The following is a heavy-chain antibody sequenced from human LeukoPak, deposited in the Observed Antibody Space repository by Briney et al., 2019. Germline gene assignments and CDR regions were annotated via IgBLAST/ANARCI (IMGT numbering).Heavy chain of an antibody. V-gene: IGHV4-59*01. Sequence: SETLSLTCTVSGGSISSYYWSWIRQPPGKGLEWIGYIYYSGSTNYNPSLKGRVTISVDTSKNQFSLKLSSVTAADTAVYYCASGYLPSSLLAHWGQGTLVTVSS. D-gene: IGHD5-12*01. CDR3: ASGYLPSSLLAH. CDR1: GGSISSYY. CDR2: IYYSGST. J-gene: IGHJ4*02.